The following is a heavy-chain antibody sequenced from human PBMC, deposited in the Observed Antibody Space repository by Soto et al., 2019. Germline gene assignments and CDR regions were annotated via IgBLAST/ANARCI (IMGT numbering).Heavy chain of an antibody. CDR1: GFTFSNAW. J-gene: IGHJ6*03. CDR3: TTDRLLKFYYYYYMDV. D-gene: IGHD4-17*01. CDR2: IKSKNDGGTT. V-gene: IGHV3-15*01. Sequence: GGSLRLSCAASGFTFSNAWMSWVRQAPGKGLEWVGRIKSKNDGGTTDYAAPVKGRFTISRDDSKNTLYLQMNSLKTEDTAVYYCTTDRLLKFYYYYYMDVWGKGTPVTVSS.